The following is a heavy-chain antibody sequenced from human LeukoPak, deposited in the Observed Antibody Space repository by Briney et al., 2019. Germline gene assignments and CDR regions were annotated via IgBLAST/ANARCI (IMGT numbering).Heavy chain of an antibody. CDR3: AREWFGELISVRWFDP. CDR2: IYYSGST. Sequence: ASETLSLTCTVSGGSISGYYWSWIRQPPGKGLEWVGYIYYSGSTSYNPSLKSRVTISVDTSKNQFSLKLSSVTAADTAVYYCAREWFGELISVRWFDPWGQGTLVTVSS. J-gene: IGHJ5*02. CDR1: GGSISGYY. D-gene: IGHD3-10*01. V-gene: IGHV4-59*01.